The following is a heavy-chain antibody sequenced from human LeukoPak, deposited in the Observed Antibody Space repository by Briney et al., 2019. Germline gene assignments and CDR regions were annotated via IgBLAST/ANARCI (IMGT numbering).Heavy chain of an antibody. J-gene: IGHJ3*02. D-gene: IGHD2-15*01. CDR2: IKPDGSDT. CDR3: ARARYCSGGTCYYAFDI. V-gene: IGHV3-74*01. Sequence: GAPRLSCGASGFTFTTHLVHLVRQAPGKGLGLGSRIKPDGSDTNYADSVKGRFTISRDNSKNTLYLEMNSLRAEDTAVYYCARARYCSGGTCYYAFDIWGQGTMVTVSS. CDR1: GFTFTTHL.